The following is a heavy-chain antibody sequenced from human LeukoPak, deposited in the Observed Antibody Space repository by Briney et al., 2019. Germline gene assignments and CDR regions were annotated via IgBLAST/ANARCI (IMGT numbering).Heavy chain of an antibody. J-gene: IGHJ4*02. D-gene: IGHD3-10*01. CDR1: GFTFSSYA. Sequence: QPGGSLRLSCAASGFTFSSYAMSWVRQAPGKGLEWVSSISGSASNTYYADSVKGRFTISRDNSKNTLYLQMNSLRAEDTAVYYCAKCYGSGSYYEGLDYWGQGTLVTVSS. CDR2: ISGSASNT. CDR3: AKCYGSGSYYEGLDY. V-gene: IGHV3-23*01.